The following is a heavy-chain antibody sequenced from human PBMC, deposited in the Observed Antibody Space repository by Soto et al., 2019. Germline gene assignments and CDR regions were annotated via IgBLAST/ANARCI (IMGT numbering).Heavy chain of an antibody. D-gene: IGHD6-6*01. Sequence: LGESLKISCQGSGYSFASYWIGWVRQMPGKDLEWMGIIYPGDSDTRYSPSFQGQVTISADKSLRTAHLQWTSLKASDTALYYCARTRSFTLGFYYDGMDVWGQGTTVTVSS. J-gene: IGHJ6*02. CDR1: GYSFASYW. V-gene: IGHV5-51*01. CDR3: ARTRSFTLGFYYDGMDV. CDR2: IYPGDSDT.